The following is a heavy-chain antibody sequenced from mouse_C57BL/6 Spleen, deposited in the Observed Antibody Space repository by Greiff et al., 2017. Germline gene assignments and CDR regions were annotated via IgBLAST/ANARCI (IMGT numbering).Heavy chain of an antibody. CDR2: INPNNGGT. CDR3: ARTRGDYFDC. V-gene: IGHV1-18*01. J-gene: IGHJ2*01. Sequence: EVMLVESGPELVKPGASVKIPCKASGYTFTDYNMDWVKQSHGKSLEWIGDINPNNGGTSYNQKFKGKATLTGDKSSSTAYMELRSLTSEDTAVYYGARTRGDYFDCWGQGTTLTVAS. CDR1: GYTFTDYN.